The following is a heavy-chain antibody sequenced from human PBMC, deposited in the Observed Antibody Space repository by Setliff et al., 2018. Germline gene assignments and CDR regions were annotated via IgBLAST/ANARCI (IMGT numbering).Heavy chain of an antibody. CDR1: GGTFSSYA. CDR2: IIPIFGTA. V-gene: IGHV1-69*05. D-gene: IGHD3-22*01. Sequence: ASVKVSCKASGGTFSSYAISWVRQAPGQGLEWMGGIIPIFGTANYAQKFQGRVTITTDESTSTAYMEMSSLRAEDTAVYYCAKDLYYYDSSGYYPIPFDYWGQGTLVTVSS. CDR3: AKDLYYYDSSGYYPIPFDY. J-gene: IGHJ4*02.